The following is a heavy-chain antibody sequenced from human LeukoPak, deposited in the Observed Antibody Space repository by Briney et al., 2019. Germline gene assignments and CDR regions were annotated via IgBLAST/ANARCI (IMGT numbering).Heavy chain of an antibody. Sequence: PGGSLRLSCAASGFTFSSYWMSWVRQAPGKGLEWVANIKQDGSEKYYVDSVKGRFTISRDNAKNSLYLQMNSLRVEDTAVYYCARELADGSQRFDPWGQGTLVTVSS. CDR2: IKQDGSEK. V-gene: IGHV3-7*01. D-gene: IGHD3-10*01. CDR1: GFTFSSYW. J-gene: IGHJ5*02. CDR3: ARELADGSQRFDP.